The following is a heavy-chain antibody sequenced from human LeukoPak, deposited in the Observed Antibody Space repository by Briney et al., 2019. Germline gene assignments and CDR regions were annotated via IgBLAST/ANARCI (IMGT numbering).Heavy chain of an antibody. Sequence: SVKVSCKASGNSISNYAVSWVRQAPGQGLEWMGGIIPIFGAADYAQKFQGRVTITADKSTSTTFMEVSSLKSEDSAIYYCTTRACGAGGCSTSFYYYYGLHFWGQGTTVSV. D-gene: IGHD3-16*01. CDR2: IIPIFGAA. CDR3: TTRACGAGGCSTSFYYYYGLHF. V-gene: IGHV1-69*06. J-gene: IGHJ6*02. CDR1: GNSISNYA.